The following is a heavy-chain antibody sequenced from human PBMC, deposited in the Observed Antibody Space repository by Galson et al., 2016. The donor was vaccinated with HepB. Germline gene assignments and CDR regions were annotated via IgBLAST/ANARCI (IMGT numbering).Heavy chain of an antibody. CDR3: ASACSSTTCYGDFDY. D-gene: IGHD2-2*01. Sequence: SLRLSCAASGFTFSSYGTHWVRQAPGKGLEWVAVIWYDGGKKYYADSVKGRFAISRDNSKNTLYMQMNSLRDEDTAVYYCASACSSTTCYGDFDYWGQGTLVTVSS. V-gene: IGHV3-33*01. CDR2: IWYDGGKK. CDR1: GFTFSSYG. J-gene: IGHJ4*02.